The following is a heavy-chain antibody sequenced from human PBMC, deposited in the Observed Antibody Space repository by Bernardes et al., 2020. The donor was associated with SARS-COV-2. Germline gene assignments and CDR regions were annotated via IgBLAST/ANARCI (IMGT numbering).Heavy chain of an antibody. Sequence: GGSLRLSCAASGFTFNIFYMHWVRQSPGKGLVWVSGIQNDGSFTCYADSVKGRFTISRDNAKNTVYLQLNSLRVEDTAVYFCARSNALDVWGQGTTVTVSS. CDR2: IQNDGSFT. J-gene: IGHJ6*02. V-gene: IGHV3-74*01. CDR3: ARSNALDV. CDR1: GFTFNIFY.